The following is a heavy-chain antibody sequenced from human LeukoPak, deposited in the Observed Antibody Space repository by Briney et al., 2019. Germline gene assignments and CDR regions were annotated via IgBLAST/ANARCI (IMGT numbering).Heavy chain of an antibody. Sequence: SVKVSCKASGYTFTSYAISWVRQAPGQGLEWMGRIIPILGIANYAQKFQGRVTITADKSTSTAYMELSSLRSEDTAVYYCARDGWAVAADPWGQGTLVTVSS. V-gene: IGHV1-69*04. J-gene: IGHJ5*02. CDR1: GYTFTSYA. CDR3: ARDGWAVAADP. D-gene: IGHD6-19*01. CDR2: IIPILGIA.